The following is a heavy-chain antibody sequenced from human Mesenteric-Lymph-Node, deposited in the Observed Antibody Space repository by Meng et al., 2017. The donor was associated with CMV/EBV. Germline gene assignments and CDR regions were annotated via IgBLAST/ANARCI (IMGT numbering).Heavy chain of an antibody. CDR1: GFTFSSYW. CDR3: AKSSGGRIIVVVPAATYYGMDV. Sequence: GGSLRLSCAASGFTFSSYWMHWVRQAPGKGLVWVSRINSDGSSTSYADSVKGRFTISRDNSKNTLYLQMNSLRAEDTAVYYCAKSSGGRIIVVVPAATYYGMDVWGQGTTVTVSS. V-gene: IGHV3-74*01. D-gene: IGHD2-2*01. CDR2: INSDGSST. J-gene: IGHJ6*02.